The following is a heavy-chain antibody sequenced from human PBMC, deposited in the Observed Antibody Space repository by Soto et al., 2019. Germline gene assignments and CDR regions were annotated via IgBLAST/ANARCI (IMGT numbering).Heavy chain of an antibody. CDR3: ARDHRKDSSGYYSPSDY. CDR2: ISSSSSYI. CDR1: GFTFSSYS. D-gene: IGHD3-22*01. J-gene: IGHJ4*02. Sequence: EVQLVESGGGLVKPGGSLRLSCAASGFTFSSYSMNWVRQAPGKGLEWVSSISSSSSYIYYADSVKGRFTISRDNAKSSLYLQMNSLRAEDTAVYYCARDHRKDSSGYYSPSDYWGQGTLVTVSS. V-gene: IGHV3-21*01.